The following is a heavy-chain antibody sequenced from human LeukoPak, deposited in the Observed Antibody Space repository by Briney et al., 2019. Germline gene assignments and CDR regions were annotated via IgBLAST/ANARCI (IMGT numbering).Heavy chain of an antibody. J-gene: IGHJ4*02. Sequence: GSLRLSCAVSGFTFSSSWMSWVRQAPGKGLEWVANIKQDGSDKYYVDSVKGRFTISRDNAKNSLYLQMNSLRAEDTAVYYCARYRGGGDYDYRGQGTLVTVSS. CDR3: ARYRGGGDYDY. D-gene: IGHD4-17*01. CDR2: IKQDGSDK. CDR1: GFTFSSSW. V-gene: IGHV3-7*02.